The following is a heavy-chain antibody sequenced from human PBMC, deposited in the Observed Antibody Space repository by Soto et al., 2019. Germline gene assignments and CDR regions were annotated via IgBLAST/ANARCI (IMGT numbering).Heavy chain of an antibody. J-gene: IGHJ6*02. Sequence: GESLKISCKGSGYSFTSYWIGWVRQMPGKGLEWLGFFYLGDSDTRYSPSFQGQVTISADKSFSTAYLQWSSLKASDTAMYYCAGGGVRGVITRTRDYYGMDVWGQGTTVTVSS. V-gene: IGHV5-51*01. CDR2: FYLGDSDT. CDR1: GYSFTSYW. CDR3: AGGGVRGVITRTRDYYGMDV. D-gene: IGHD3-10*01.